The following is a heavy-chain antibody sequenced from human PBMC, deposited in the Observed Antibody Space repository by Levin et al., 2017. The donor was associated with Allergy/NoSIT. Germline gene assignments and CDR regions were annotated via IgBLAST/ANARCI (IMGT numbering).Heavy chain of an antibody. V-gene: IGHV4-59*01. CDR1: GGSISSYY. D-gene: IGHD3-9*01. CDR2: IYYSGST. Sequence: PSETLSLTCTVSGGSISSYYWSWIRQPPGKGLEWIGYIYYSGSTNYNPSLKSRVTISVDTSKNQFSLKLSSVTAADTAVYYCARGGYEILTGYYPLYYYCGMDVWGQGTTVTVSS. CDR3: ARGGYEILTGYYPLYYYCGMDV. J-gene: IGHJ6*02.